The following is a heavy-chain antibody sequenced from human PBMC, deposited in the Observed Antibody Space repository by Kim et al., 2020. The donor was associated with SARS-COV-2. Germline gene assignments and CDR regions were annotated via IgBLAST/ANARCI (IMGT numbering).Heavy chain of an antibody. CDR3: VKDTPQELTLEYYFDY. J-gene: IGHJ4*02. Sequence: GGSLRLSCSASGFTFSSYAMHWVRQAPGKGLEYVSAISSNGGSTYYADSVKGRFTISRDNSKNTLYLQMSSLRAEDTAVYYCVKDTPQELTLEYYFDYWGQGTLVTVSS. D-gene: IGHD6-13*01. V-gene: IGHV3-64D*09. CDR2: ISSNGGST. CDR1: GFTFSSYA.